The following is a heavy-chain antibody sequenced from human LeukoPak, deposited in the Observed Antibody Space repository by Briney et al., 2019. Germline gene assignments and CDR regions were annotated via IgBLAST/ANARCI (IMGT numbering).Heavy chain of an antibody. CDR2: IYYSGST. CDR1: GGSISSSSYY. CDR3: ARLELGTGYYFDY. Sequence: SETLSLTCTVSGGSISSSSYYWGWLRQPPGKGLEWIGSIYYSGSTYYNPSLKSRVTISVDTSKNQFSLKLSSVTAADTAVYYCARLELGTGYYFDYWGQGTLVTVSS. J-gene: IGHJ4*02. D-gene: IGHD7-27*01. V-gene: IGHV4-39*01.